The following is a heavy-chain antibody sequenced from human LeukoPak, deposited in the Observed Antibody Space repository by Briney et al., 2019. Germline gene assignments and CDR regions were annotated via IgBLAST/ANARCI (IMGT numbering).Heavy chain of an antibody. CDR2: ITGNGVTT. J-gene: IGHJ6*03. CDR3: AFGSGREGYLDV. V-gene: IGHV3-23*01. Sequence: GGSLRLSCAASGFTFSSYAMSWVRQAPGKGLTWVTGITGNGVTTYYADSVKGRFTISRDNAKNTLYLQMNSLRAEDTAVYYCAFGSGREGYLDVWGKGTTVTVSS. CDR1: GFTFSSYA. D-gene: IGHD3-10*01.